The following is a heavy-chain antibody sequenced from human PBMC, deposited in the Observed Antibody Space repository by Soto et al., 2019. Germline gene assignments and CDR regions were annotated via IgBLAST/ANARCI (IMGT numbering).Heavy chain of an antibody. CDR1: GFTVSSNY. D-gene: IGHD3-3*01. V-gene: IGHV3-53*01. J-gene: IGHJ6*02. CDR2: IYSGGST. Sequence: LRLSCAASGFTVSSNYMSWVRQAPGKGLEWVSVIYSGGSTYYADSVKGRFTISRDNSKNTLYLQMNSLRAEDTAVYYCARDRLRFLGMDVWGHGTTVTVSS. CDR3: ARDRLRFLGMDV.